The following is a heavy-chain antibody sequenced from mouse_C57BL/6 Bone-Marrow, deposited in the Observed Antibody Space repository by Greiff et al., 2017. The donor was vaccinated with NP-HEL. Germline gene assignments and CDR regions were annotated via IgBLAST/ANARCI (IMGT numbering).Heavy chain of an antibody. CDR1: GYTFTDYY. CDR2: IYPGSGNT. CDR3: ARDGLWAMDY. J-gene: IGHJ4*01. Sequence: QVQLKESGPELVKPGASVKISCKASGYTFTDYYINWVKQRPGQGLEWIGWIYPGSGNTKYNEKFKGKATLTVDTSSSTAYMQLRSLTSEDSEVYVCARDGLWAMDYGGQGTSVTVSS. V-gene: IGHV1-84*01. D-gene: IGHD6-2*01.